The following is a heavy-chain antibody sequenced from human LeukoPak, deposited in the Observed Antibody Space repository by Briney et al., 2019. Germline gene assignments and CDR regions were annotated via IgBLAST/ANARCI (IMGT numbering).Heavy chain of an antibody. J-gene: IGHJ4*02. CDR1: GFTFRDYG. V-gene: IGHV3-30*18. CDR2: ISYDGSNK. Sequence: TGGSLGLSCAASGFTFRDYGMHWVRQAPGKGLEWVASISYDGSNKVYADSVKGRFTISRDNSKSTLYLQMNSLRAEDTAVYYCAKVRDCGGDCLDYWGQGTLVTVSS. CDR3: AKVRDCGGDCLDY. D-gene: IGHD2-21*01.